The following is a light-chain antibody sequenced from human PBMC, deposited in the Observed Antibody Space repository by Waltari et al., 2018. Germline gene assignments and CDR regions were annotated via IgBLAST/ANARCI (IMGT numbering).Light chain of an antibody. CDR1: QRVSSY. V-gene: IGKV3-11*01. J-gene: IGKJ2*01. CDR3: QQRSNWPGMYT. CDR2: DAS. Sequence: EIVLTQSPATLSLSPGERATLSCRASQRVSSYLAWYQQKPGQAPRLLIYDASNRATGIPARFSGSGSGTDFTLTISSLEPEDFAVYYCQQRSNWPGMYTFGQGTKLEIK.